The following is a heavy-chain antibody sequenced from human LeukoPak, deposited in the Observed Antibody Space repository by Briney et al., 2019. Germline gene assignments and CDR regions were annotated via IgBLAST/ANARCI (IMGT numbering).Heavy chain of an antibody. Sequence: SETLSLTCTVSGGSISSYYWSWIRQPPGKGLEWIGYIYYSGSTNYNPSLKSRVTISVDTSKNQFSLKLSSVTAADTAVYYCARTGRDGYSMIDYWGQGTLVTVSS. CDR1: GGSISSYY. CDR2: IYYSGST. J-gene: IGHJ4*02. D-gene: IGHD5-24*01. V-gene: IGHV4-59*01. CDR3: ARTGRDGYSMIDY.